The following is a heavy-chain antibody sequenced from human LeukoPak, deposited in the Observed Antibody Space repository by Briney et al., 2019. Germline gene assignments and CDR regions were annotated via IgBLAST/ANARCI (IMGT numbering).Heavy chain of an antibody. CDR2: INPNSGGT. D-gene: IGHD5-24*01. CDR1: GYTFTGYY. CDR3: LGRRARNDAFDI. J-gene: IGHJ3*02. V-gene: IGHV1-2*06. Sequence: GASVKVSCKASGYTFTGYYMHWVRQAPGQGLEWMGRINPNSGGTNYAQKFQGRVTMTRDTSISTAYMELSRLRSNDTAVYYCLGRRARNDAFDIWGQGTMVTVSS.